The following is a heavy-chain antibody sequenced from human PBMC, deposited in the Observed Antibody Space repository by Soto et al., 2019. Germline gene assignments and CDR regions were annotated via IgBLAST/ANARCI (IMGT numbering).Heavy chain of an antibody. J-gene: IGHJ6*01. V-gene: IGHV3-74*01. CDR3: ARRPVDIVSGYYYYGMDV. D-gene: IGHD5-12*01. CDR2: INSDGSST. Sequence: EVQLVGSGGGLVQPGGSLRLSCAASGFTFSSYWMHWVRQAPGKGLVWVSRINSDGSSTSYAESVKGRFPIPRDNAQKTLYLQMHSQGAEDRAVYFCARRPVDIVSGYYYYGMDVLGQGTTVTVSS. CDR1: GFTFSSYW.